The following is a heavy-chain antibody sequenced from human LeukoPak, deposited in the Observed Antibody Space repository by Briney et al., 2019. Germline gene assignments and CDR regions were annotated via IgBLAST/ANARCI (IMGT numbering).Heavy chain of an antibody. CDR3: AKGLARYSSGVDY. V-gene: IGHV3-30*02. J-gene: IGHJ4*02. D-gene: IGHD6-19*01. CDR2: IRYDGSNK. CDR1: GFTFSSYG. Sequence: GGSLRLSCAASGFTFSSYGMHWVRQAPGKGLEWVAFIRYDGSNKYYADSVKGRFTISRDNSKNTLYLQMNSLRAEDTAVYYCAKGLARYSSGVDYWGQGTLVTVSS.